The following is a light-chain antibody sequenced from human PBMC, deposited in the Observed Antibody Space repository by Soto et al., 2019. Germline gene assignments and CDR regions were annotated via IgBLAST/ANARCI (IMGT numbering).Light chain of an antibody. CDR2: GAS. CDR1: QSVSSRN. CDR3: QQYSDLPYT. V-gene: IGKV3-20*01. J-gene: IGKJ2*01. Sequence: EIVLTQSPGTLSLSPRERATLSCRASQSVSSRNLAWYQQKPGQAPRLRIYGASSRATGIPDRFSGSGSVTDFTRTINRLEPEDFAVYYCQQYSDLPYTFGQGTKLEVK.